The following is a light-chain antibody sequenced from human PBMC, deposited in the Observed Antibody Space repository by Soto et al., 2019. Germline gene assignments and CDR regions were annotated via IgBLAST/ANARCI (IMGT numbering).Light chain of an antibody. CDR1: HSILYSSNNKNY. CDR3: QQYFSTPPYT. J-gene: IGKJ2*01. Sequence: DIVMTQSPDSLAVSLGERATINYKSSHSILYSSNNKNYLAWYQQKPGQPPKLLIYWASTRESGVPDRFSGSGSATDFTLTINSLQTEDVAVYYCQQYFSTPPYTFGQGTTLEI. V-gene: IGKV4-1*01. CDR2: WAS.